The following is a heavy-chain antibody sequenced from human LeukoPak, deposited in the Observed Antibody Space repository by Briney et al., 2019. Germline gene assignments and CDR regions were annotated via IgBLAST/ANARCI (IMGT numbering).Heavy chain of an antibody. CDR3: ARVKYVVGCLGQ. CDR2: ISYDGSNK. CDR1: GFTFSSYA. J-gene: IGHJ4*02. Sequence: PGGSLRLSCAASGFTFSSYAMHWVRQAPGKGLDWVAVISYDGSNKYYADSVKGRFTISRDNSKNTLYLQMHNLRAEDTALYYCARVKYVVGCLGQWGQGALVTVSS. D-gene: IGHD2-15*01. V-gene: IGHV3-30*04.